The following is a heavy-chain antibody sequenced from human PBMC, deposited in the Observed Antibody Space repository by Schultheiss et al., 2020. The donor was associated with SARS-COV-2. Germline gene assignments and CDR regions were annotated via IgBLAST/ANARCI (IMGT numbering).Heavy chain of an antibody. Sequence: SETLSLTCTVSGGSISSSSYYCGWIRQPPGKGLEWIGSIYYSGSTYYNPSLKSRVTISVDTSKNQFSLKLSSVTAADTAVYYCAKDSGYDYYYYYGMDVWGQGTTVTVSS. CDR2: IYYSGST. CDR1: GGSISSSSYY. CDR3: AKDSGYDYYYYYGMDV. D-gene: IGHD5-12*01. V-gene: IGHV4-39*02. J-gene: IGHJ6*02.